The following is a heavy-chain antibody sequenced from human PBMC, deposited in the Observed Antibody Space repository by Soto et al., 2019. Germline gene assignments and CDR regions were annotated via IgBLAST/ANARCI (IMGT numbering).Heavy chain of an antibody. CDR1: GYTFTDYY. CDR2: VNTHSGAT. D-gene: IGHD1-26*01. J-gene: IGHJ3*02. CDR3: ERPPNPWEPYAFHI. V-gene: IGHV1-2*04. Sequence: QEQLVQSGAEVKKPGASVRVSCKASGYTFTDYYIHWVRQAPGQGLVWMGWVNTHSGATKFAQRVQGSVTMTSDMSISTAYMALSGLKSDATAVSYCERPPNPWEPYAFHIWGHGTLVTVAS.